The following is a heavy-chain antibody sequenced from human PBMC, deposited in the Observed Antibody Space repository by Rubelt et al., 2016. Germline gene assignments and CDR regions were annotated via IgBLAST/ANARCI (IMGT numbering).Heavy chain of an antibody. V-gene: IGHV1-3*01. Sequence: QVQLVQSGAEVKKPGASVKVSCKASGYTFTSYAMHWVRQAPGQRLEWMGWINAGHGNTKYSQKFQCRVTITRDTSASTAYMELSSLRSEDTAVYYCARSKDTAMVTDADWYFDLWGRGTLVTVSS. D-gene: IGHD5-18*01. J-gene: IGHJ2*01. CDR1: GYTFTSYA. CDR2: INAGHGNT. CDR3: ARSKDTAMVTDADWYFDL.